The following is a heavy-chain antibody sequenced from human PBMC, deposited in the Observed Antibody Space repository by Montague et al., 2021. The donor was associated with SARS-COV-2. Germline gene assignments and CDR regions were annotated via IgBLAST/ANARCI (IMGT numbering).Heavy chain of an antibody. CDR1: GTSFSGYY. V-gene: IGHV4-34*01. D-gene: IGHD3-10*01. CDR2: INHGGST. Sequence: SETRSLTCAVHGTSFSGYYWNWIRQHPGKGLEWIGEINHGGSTKYSPSLKSRLTISADTSKNQFSLKLTSVAAADTAVYYCARLRDGVVPSPILGVGPYYSYYYMDVWGRGTTVTVSS. CDR3: ARLRDGVVPSPILGVGPYYSYYYMDV. J-gene: IGHJ6*03.